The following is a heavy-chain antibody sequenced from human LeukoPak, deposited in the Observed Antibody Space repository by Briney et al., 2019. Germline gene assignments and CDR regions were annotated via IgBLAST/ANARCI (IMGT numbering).Heavy chain of an antibody. CDR2: IWYEGSNK. CDR1: GFPFSSYG. J-gene: IGHJ4*02. Sequence: GRSLRLSCAASGFPFSSYGMHWVREAPGKGLEGVAVIWYEGSNKYYADSVKGRFTISRDNSKITLYLQMNSLRADDTAVYYCARDLRMAPILGGDYWGQGTLVTVSS. D-gene: IGHD5-24*01. CDR3: ARDLRMAPILGGDY. V-gene: IGHV3-33*01.